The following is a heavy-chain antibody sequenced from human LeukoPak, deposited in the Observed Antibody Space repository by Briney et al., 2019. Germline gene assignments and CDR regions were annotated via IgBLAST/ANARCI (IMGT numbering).Heavy chain of an antibody. D-gene: IGHD5-18*01. CDR1: GASISSYH. Sequence: SETLSLTCTVSGASISSYHWSWIRQPPGTGLEWIGYTHYSGTTNYNPSLRSRLTMSVDTSKNQFSLKLTSVTAADTAVYYCLTVDATMGVDYWGQGTLVTVSS. CDR3: LTVDATMGVDY. V-gene: IGHV4-59*08. CDR2: THYSGTT. J-gene: IGHJ4*02.